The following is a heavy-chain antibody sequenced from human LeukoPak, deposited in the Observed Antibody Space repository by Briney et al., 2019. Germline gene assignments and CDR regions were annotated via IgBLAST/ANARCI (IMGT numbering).Heavy chain of an antibody. V-gene: IGHV3-48*03. D-gene: IGHD6-19*01. CDR1: GFSFSAYA. CDR2: ITTGGSSI. CDR3: ARVRYDSGWYDY. J-gene: IGHJ4*02. Sequence: GGSLRLSCAASGFSFSAYAMAWVRQAPGKGLECVSHITTGGSSIFYADFVKGRFTISRDNVKNSLYLQMNSLRAEDAAVYYCARVRYDSGWYDYWGQGALVTVSS.